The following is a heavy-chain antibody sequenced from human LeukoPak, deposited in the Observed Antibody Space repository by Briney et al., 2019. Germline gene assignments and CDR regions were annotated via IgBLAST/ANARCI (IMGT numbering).Heavy chain of an antibody. CDR2: IYYSGST. CDR1: GGSISSSSYY. CDR3: ARESKPYGTAAGPDY. V-gene: IGHV4-39*07. Sequence: PSETLSLTCTASGGSISSSSYYWGWIRQPPGKGLEWIGSIYYSGSTNYNPSLKSRVTISVDTSKNQFSLKLSSVTAADTAVYYCARESKPYGTAAGPDYWGQGTLVTVSS. D-gene: IGHD6-13*01. J-gene: IGHJ4*02.